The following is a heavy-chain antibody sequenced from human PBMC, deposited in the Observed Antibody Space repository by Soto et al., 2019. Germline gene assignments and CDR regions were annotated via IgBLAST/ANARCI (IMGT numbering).Heavy chain of an antibody. CDR2: ISPSGTT. V-gene: IGHV4-34*01. Sequence: SETLSLTCSLYSGSLSGYYLSWIRQPPGKGLEWIGEISPSGTTNYSPSLKSRVSISVDTSKNQFSLNLTSLTAAGTAVYYCARAPKVSGSAQTRPDFWGQGSLVTVSS. J-gene: IGHJ4*02. CDR3: ARAPKVSGSAQTRPDF. CDR1: SGSLSGYY. D-gene: IGHD6-6*01.